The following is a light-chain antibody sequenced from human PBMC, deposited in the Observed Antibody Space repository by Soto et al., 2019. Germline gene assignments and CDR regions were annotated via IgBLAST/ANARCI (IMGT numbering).Light chain of an antibody. CDR1: ETISTY. V-gene: IGKV1-39*01. Sequence: DIPMTQYPSSLSASIGDIVTITCRTSETISTYVNWYQKKPGKAPKLLIYAASSLQSGVPSRFSGSGSGTDFTLTISSLQPEDFATYYCQQLNSYPLTFGGGTKVDIK. J-gene: IGKJ4*01. CDR2: AAS. CDR3: QQLNSYPLT.